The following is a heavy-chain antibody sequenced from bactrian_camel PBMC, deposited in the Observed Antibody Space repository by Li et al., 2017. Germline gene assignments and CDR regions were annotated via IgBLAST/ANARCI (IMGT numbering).Heavy chain of an antibody. CDR1: AYTYNSYL. D-gene: IGHD6*01. J-gene: IGHJ4*01. V-gene: IGHV3S26*01. Sequence: HVQLVESGGGSVQAGGNLTLSCIASAYTYNSYLMGWFRQAPGKEREGIAAIESDGSTSYADSVKGRFTISQDRNSLNLQMNNLTPEDTAMYYCAASSGKTYGGSWARDYEYDFWGQGTQVTVS. CDR2: IESDGST. CDR3: AASSGKTYGGSWARDYEYDF.